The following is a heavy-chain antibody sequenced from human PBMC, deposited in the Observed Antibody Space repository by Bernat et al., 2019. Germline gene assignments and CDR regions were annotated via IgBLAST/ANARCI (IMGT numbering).Heavy chain of an antibody. D-gene: IGHD6-6*01. Sequence: QVQLQESGPGLVKPSETLSLTCTVSGASISGYYWSWIRQPPGKGLEWIAYTYYSGSPNYKPSLMSRVTISIDKSKNQFSLKLSSVTAADTALYYCARAPSMAGRPMDRWGQGILVTVSS. CDR3: ARAPSMAGRPMDR. V-gene: IGHV4-59*08. CDR2: TYYSGSP. CDR1: GASISGYY. J-gene: IGHJ5*02.